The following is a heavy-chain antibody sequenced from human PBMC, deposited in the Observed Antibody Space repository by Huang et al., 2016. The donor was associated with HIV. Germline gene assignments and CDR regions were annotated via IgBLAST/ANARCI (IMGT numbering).Heavy chain of an antibody. CDR1: GFSFSSCN. D-gene: IGHD6-13*01. CDR2: ISETGSVI. Sequence: EEQLVESGGGLVQPGGSLRLSCAASGFSFSSCNMNWVRQAPGKGLEWLSYISETGSVITYADAVKGRFTVSRDNAKNSLYLQMDSLRAEDTAVYYCARGYSSSWLDNWGQGTLVTVSS. CDR3: ARGYSSSWLDN. J-gene: IGHJ4*02. V-gene: IGHV3-48*01.